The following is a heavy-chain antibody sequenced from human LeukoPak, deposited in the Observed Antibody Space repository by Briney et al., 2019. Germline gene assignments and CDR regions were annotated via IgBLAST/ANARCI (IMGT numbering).Heavy chain of an antibody. CDR1: GFTFSSYE. CDR2: ISSGGSTI. Sequence: GGSLRLSCAASGFTFSSYEMNWVRQAPGKGLEWVSYISSGGSTIYYADSVKGRFTISRDNAKNSLYLQMNSLRAEDTAVYYCAELGITMIGGVWGKGTTVTVSS. V-gene: IGHV3-48*03. J-gene: IGHJ6*04. D-gene: IGHD3-10*02. CDR3: AELGITMIGGV.